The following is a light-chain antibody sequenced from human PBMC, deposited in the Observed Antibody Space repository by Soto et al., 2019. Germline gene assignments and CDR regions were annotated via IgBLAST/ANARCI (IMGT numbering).Light chain of an antibody. CDR2: GAS. Sequence: IVMTQSLGTLSFSPGERATLSCRAIQSVSNNYLAWYQQKPGQAPSLLIFGASNRAPDIPDRFSGSGSGTDFTLTISSLEPEDFAVYYCQQRSNWPPITFGQGTRLEIK. CDR1: QSVSNNY. V-gene: IGKV3D-20*02. J-gene: IGKJ5*01. CDR3: QQRSNWPPIT.